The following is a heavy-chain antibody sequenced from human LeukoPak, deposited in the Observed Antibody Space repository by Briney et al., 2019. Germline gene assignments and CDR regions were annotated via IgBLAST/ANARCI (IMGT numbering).Heavy chain of an antibody. CDR2: INRDGSST. J-gene: IGHJ4*02. CDR3: ARDRALYDSRRGYYYTEDDY. CDR1: GFTFRTSW. V-gene: IGHV3-74*01. Sequence: GGSLRLSCGASGFTFRTSWMHWVRQAPGKGLMWVSFINRDGSSTNYVDSVKGRFTISRDNAKSSLYLQMNSLRADDTAVYYCARDRALYDSRRGYYYTEDDYWGQGTLVTVSS. D-gene: IGHD3-22*01.